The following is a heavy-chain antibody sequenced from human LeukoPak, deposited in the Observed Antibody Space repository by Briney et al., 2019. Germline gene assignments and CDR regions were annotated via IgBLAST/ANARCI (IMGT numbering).Heavy chain of an antibody. Sequence: GRSLRLSCAASGFTFSSYGMHWVRQAPGKGLVWVSRINTNGGRTDYADSVKGRFTISRDNAKNTVSLQMNSLRAEDTAVYYCARSFSGSTEYWGQGTRVTVSS. CDR2: INTNGGRT. CDR3: ARSFSGSTEY. J-gene: IGHJ4*02. D-gene: IGHD7-27*01. CDR1: GFTFSSYG. V-gene: IGHV3-74*01.